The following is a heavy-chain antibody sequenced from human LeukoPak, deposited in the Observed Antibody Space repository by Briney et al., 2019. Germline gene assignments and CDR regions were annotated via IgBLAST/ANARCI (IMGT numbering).Heavy chain of an antibody. CDR3: ARVNAYYYDSSGYYASDY. J-gene: IGHJ4*02. CDR2: ISAYNGNT. V-gene: IGHV1-18*01. CDR1: GYNFTSYG. Sequence: ASVKVSCKASGYNFTSYGISWVRQAPGQGLEWMGWISAYNGNTNYAQKLQGRVTMTTDTSTSTAYMELRSLRSDDTAVYYCARVNAYYYDSSGYYASDYWGQGTLVTVSS. D-gene: IGHD3-22*01.